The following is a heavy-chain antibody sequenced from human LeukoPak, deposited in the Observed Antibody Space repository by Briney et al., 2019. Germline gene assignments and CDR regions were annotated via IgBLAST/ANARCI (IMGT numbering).Heavy chain of an antibody. CDR1: EFTFSRYA. J-gene: IGHJ6*03. CDR2: ISYHGVDK. D-gene: IGHD5-24*01. CDR3: ARAVPTIHHMDV. Sequence: PGRSLRLSCAASEFTFSRYAMHWVRQAPGKGLEWLAVISYHGVDKFYRASVRGRFTISRDNVDNSLFLQLDNLTPDDSGVYFCARAVPTIHHMDVGGKGTTVIVSS. V-gene: IGHV3-30*04.